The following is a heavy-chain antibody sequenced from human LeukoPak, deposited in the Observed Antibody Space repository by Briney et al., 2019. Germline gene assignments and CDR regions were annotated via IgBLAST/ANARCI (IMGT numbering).Heavy chain of an antibody. V-gene: IGHV4-38-2*01. Sequence: EXLSLTCAVSGFSISSGYHWGWIRQPPGKGLERIVSIYRRGSTYYNPSLKSPVTISVDTSKNHFSLELSSVTAADTAVYYCARQDWTFDYWGQGTLVTVSS. CDR1: GFSISSGYH. CDR2: IYRRGST. D-gene: IGHD3/OR15-3a*01. J-gene: IGHJ4*02. CDR3: ARQDWTFDY.